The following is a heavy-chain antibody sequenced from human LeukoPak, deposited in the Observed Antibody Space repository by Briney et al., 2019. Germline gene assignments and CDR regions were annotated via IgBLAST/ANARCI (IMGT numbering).Heavy chain of an antibody. D-gene: IGHD3/OR15-3a*01. J-gene: IGHJ1*01. V-gene: IGHV4-4*07. CDR2: IYTSGST. Sequence: SETLSLTCTVSGGSISSYYWNWIRQPAGKGLEWIGHIYTSGSTNYNPSLKSRVTMSVDTSKNQFSLKLSSVTAADTAVYYCVLQWPGFHRGLHWSRGSLVTVSS. CDR3: VLQWPGFHRGLH. CDR1: GGSISSYY.